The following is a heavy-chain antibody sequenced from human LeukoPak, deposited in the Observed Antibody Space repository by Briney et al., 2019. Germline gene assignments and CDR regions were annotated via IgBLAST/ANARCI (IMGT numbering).Heavy chain of an antibody. J-gene: IGHJ4*02. D-gene: IGHD4-17*01. V-gene: IGHV3-30*04. Sequence: GGSLRLSCAASGFTFSRAALNWFRQAPGKGLEWVAIVSYDGRTQDYADSVKGRFTISRDNSKNTLYLELNSLRVDDTAVYYCASEAYGDYLGYWGQGTLVTVSS. CDR3: ASEAYGDYLGY. CDR2: VSYDGRTQ. CDR1: GFTFSRAA.